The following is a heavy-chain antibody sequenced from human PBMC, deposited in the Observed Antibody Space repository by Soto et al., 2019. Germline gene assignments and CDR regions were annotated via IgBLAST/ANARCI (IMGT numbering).Heavy chain of an antibody. CDR1: GFTFSSYS. Sequence: PGGSLRLSCAASGFTFSSYSMNWVRQAPGKGLEWVSYISSSSSTIYYADSVEGRFNISRDNSKNTLYLQMNNLRVEDTAVYYCARDAGYKTLSAAVDSWGQGTLVTVSS. V-gene: IGHV3-48*01. J-gene: IGHJ4*02. CDR2: ISSSSSTI. D-gene: IGHD1-20*01. CDR3: ARDAGYKTLSAAVDS.